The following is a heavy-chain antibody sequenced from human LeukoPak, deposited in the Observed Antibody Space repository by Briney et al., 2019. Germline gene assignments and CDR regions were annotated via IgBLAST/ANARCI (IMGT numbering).Heavy chain of an antibody. D-gene: IGHD3-22*01. CDR3: AGGGDSAGYYYPMFHY. V-gene: IGHV4-34*01. CDR2: INHSGST. Sequence: PSETLSLTCAVYGGSFSGYYWSWIRQPPGKGLEWIGEINHSGSTNYNPSLKSRVTISVDTSKNQFSLKLSSVTAADAAVYYCAGGGDSAGYYYPMFHYWGQGTLVTVSS. CDR1: GGSFSGYY. J-gene: IGHJ4*02.